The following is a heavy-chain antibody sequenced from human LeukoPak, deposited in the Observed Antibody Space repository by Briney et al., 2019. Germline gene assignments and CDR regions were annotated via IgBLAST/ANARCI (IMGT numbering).Heavy chain of an antibody. CDR2: MNPNSGNT. CDR3: ARESGFYGSGSRY. Sequence: ASVKVSCTASGYTFTSFDINWVRQATGQGLEWMGWMNPNSGNTGYAQKFQGRVTMTRNTAISTAYMELSSLRSEDTAVYYCARESGFYGSGSRYWGQGTLVTVSS. D-gene: IGHD3-10*01. J-gene: IGHJ4*02. CDR1: GYTFTSFD. V-gene: IGHV1-8*01.